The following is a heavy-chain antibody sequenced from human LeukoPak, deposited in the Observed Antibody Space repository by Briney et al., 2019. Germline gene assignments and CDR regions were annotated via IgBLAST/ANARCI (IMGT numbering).Heavy chain of an antibody. CDR1: GFTFSSYW. CDR2: ITASGGST. CDR3: AKVMTARPDY. V-gene: IGHV3-23*01. Sequence: GGSLRLSCAASGFTFSSYWMHWVRQAPGKGLEWASAITASGGSTYYADAVKGRFTISRDNSKNTLYLQMNSLRAGDTAVYYCAKVMTARPDYWGQGTLVTVSS. J-gene: IGHJ4*02. D-gene: IGHD6-6*01.